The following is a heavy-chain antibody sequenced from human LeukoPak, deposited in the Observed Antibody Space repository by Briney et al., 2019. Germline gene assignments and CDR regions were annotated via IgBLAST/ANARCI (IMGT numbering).Heavy chain of an antibody. J-gene: IGHJ4*02. CDR2: IYYSGST. CDR3: ARQTTVISFDY. CDR1: GGSISSGDYY. V-gene: IGHV4-30-4*01. D-gene: IGHD4-17*01. Sequence: PSETLSLTCTVSGGSISSGDYYWNWIRQPPGRGLEWIGHIYYSGSTYYNPPLKSRVTISVDTSKNQFSLKLSSVTAADTAVYYCARQTTVISFDYWGQGALVTVSS.